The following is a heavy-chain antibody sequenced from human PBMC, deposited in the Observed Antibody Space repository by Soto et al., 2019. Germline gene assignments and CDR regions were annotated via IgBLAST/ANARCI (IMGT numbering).Heavy chain of an antibody. Sequence: GGSLRLSCAASGFTFSNAWMNWVRQAPGKGLEWVGRIKSKTDGGTTDYAAPVKGSFTISGDDSKNRLYLQMNSLKTGATAVYYCTTVPTGGGIVVVPAAMSYYYGMDVWGQGTTVTVSS. V-gene: IGHV3-15*07. CDR2: IKSKTDGGTT. J-gene: IGHJ6*02. CDR3: TTVPTGGGIVVVPAAMSYYYGMDV. D-gene: IGHD2-2*01. CDR1: GFTFSNAW.